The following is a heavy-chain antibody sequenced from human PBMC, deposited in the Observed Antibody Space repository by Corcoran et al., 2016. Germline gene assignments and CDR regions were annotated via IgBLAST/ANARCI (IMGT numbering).Heavy chain of an antibody. J-gene: IGHJ4*02. V-gene: IGHV4-34*01. CDR2: INHSGST. CDR1: GGSFSGYY. Sequence: QVQLQQWGAGLLKPSETLSLTCAVYGGSFSGYYWSWIRQPPGKGLEWIGEINHSGSTNYNPSLKSRVTISVDTSKNQFSLKLSSVTAADTAGDDGARGGGSSWYVGWGQGTLVTVSS. CDR3: ARGGGSSWYVG. D-gene: IGHD6-13*01.